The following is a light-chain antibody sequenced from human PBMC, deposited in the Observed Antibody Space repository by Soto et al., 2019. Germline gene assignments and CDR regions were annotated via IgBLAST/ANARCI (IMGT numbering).Light chain of an antibody. V-gene: IGKV1-39*01. CDR3: HQSYKTSYT. CDR1: QGISTY. CDR2: HAS. J-gene: IGKJ2*01. Sequence: DIQMTQSQSSLSASVGDRVTITCRASQGISTYLVWYQQRQVRAPQLLIYHASSLLSGVPSRFSGSGAGTDVTLTIGSLQPEDFGTYYGHQSYKTSYTFGQGAEL.